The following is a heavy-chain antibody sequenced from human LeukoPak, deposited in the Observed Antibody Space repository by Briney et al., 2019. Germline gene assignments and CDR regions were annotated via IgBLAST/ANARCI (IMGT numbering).Heavy chain of an antibody. V-gene: IGHV4-38-2*01. D-gene: IGHD3-3*01. J-gene: IGHJ4*02. CDR2: IYYSGST. CDR1: GYSISSGYY. CDR3: ARVYYDFWKNYFDY. Sequence: KTSETLSLTCAVSGYSISSGYYWGWIRQPPGKGLEWIGSIYYSGSTYYNPSLKSRVTISVDTSKNQFSLKLSSVTAADTAVYYCARVYYDFWKNYFDYWGQGTLVTVSS.